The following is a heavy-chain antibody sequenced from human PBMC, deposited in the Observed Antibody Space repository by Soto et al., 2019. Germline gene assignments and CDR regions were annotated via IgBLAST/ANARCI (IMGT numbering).Heavy chain of an antibody. CDR3: AKDITGYSRSLDY. Sequence: EVQLVESGGGLVQPGRSLRLSCAASGFTFDDYAIHWVRQAPGKGLEWVSGISWDSGKIDYADSVKGRFTMYRDNAKNSLYLQMNSLRREDTDLYFCAKDITGYSRSLDYWGQGTLVTVSS. J-gene: IGHJ4*02. D-gene: IGHD3-9*01. V-gene: IGHV3-9*01. CDR2: ISWDSGKI. CDR1: GFTFDDYA.